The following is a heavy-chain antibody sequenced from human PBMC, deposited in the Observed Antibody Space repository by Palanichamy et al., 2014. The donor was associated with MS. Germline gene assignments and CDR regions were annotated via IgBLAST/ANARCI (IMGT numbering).Heavy chain of an antibody. V-gene: IGHV4-4*07. J-gene: IGHJ6*02. Sequence: QVQLQESGPGLVKPSETLSLTCTVSGGSIRGYYWSWIRQPAGKGLEWIGRIYPRGITNYSPFLKSRVTTSIDTSKNQFSLNLSSVTAADTAVYYCARDDYGSGTSAYGMDVWGQGTTVTVSS. CDR1: GGSIRGYY. CDR3: ARDDYGSGTSAYGMDV. CDR2: IYPRGIT. D-gene: IGHD3-10*01.